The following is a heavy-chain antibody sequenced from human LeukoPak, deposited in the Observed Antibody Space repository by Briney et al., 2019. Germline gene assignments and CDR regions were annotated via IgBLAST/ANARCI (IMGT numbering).Heavy chain of an antibody. CDR2: TSSDLNVK. D-gene: IGHD3-10*01. V-gene: IGHV3-30*03. CDR1: GFTFSSYT. Sequence: GGSLRLSCTASGFTFSSYTMTWVRQAPGKGLEWVAVTSSDLNVKLYADSVKGRFTISRDNSRSTLYLQMNSLRPEDTAIYYCAREGYYGSGSPPSLYFDYWGQGTLVTVSS. CDR3: AREGYYGSGSPPSLYFDY. J-gene: IGHJ4*02.